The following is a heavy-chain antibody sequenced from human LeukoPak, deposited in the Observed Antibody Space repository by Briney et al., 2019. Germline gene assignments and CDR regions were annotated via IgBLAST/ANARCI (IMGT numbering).Heavy chain of an antibody. CDR2: INEDGSAK. CDR1: GFTFNSCW. V-gene: IGHV3-7*01. CDR3: TRGDSSSKIDY. Sequence: GGSLRLSCAASGFTFNSCWMSWVRQAPGKGLEWMANINEDGSAKYYVDSVKGRFTISRDNAENSLYLQMNSLRVEDTALHYCTRGDSSSKIDYWGQGILVIVSS. J-gene: IGHJ4*02. D-gene: IGHD6-6*01.